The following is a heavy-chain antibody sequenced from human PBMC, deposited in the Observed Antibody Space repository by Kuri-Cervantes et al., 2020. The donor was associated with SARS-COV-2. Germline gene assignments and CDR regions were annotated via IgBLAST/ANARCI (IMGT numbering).Heavy chain of an antibody. CDR3: VRDPPVILVPSRFDF. CDR2: IIPNRDIV. V-gene: IGHV1-69*04. J-gene: IGHJ4*02. Sequence: SVKVSCKASGGTFSNYAISWVRQAPGQGLLWLGRIIPNRDIVNYALKFQGRATLTVDKPTSTAYMELSSLTSEDTAVYYCVRDPPVILVPSRFDFWGQGTLVTVSS. D-gene: IGHD3-16*02. CDR1: GGTFSNYA.